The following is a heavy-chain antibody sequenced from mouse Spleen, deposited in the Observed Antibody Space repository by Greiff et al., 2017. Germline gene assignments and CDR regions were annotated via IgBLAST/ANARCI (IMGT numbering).Heavy chain of an antibody. CDR1: GYSFTGYY. CDR2: INPSTGGT. D-gene: IGHD1-1*01. Sequence: EVQLQQSGPELVKPGASVKISCKASGYSFTGYYMNWVKQSPEKSLEWIGEINPSTGGTTYNQKFKAKATLTVDKSSSTVYMKLKSLTSEDSAVYASAREGDGSTDYWGQGTTLTVSS. V-gene: IGHV1-42*01. J-gene: IGHJ2*01. CDR3: AREGDGSTDY.